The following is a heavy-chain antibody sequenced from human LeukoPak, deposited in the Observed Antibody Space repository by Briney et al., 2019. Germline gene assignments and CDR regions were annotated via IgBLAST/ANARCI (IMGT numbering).Heavy chain of an antibody. V-gene: IGHV3-53*01. Sequence: SGGSLRLSCAASGFSVSGNYMSWVRQAPEKGLEWVSILYSGGSTYYAHSVKGRFTISRDDSKNTLYLQMNSLRAEDTAVYYCASGGMGARKFYSDPFHYWGQGTLVTVSS. J-gene: IGHJ4*02. D-gene: IGHD2-15*01. CDR2: LYSGGST. CDR1: GFSVSGNY. CDR3: ASGGMGARKFYSDPFHY.